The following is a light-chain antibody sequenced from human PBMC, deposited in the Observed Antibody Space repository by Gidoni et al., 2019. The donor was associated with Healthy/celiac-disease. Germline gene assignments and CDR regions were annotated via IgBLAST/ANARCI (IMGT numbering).Light chain of an antibody. CDR1: KLGDKY. J-gene: IGLJ2*01. Sequence: SYELTQPPSVSVSPGQTASITYSGDKLGDKYACWYQQKPGQSPVLVIYQDSKRTSGLPERFSGSNSGNTATLTISGTQAMDEADYYCQAWDSSTVVFGGGTKLTVL. V-gene: IGLV3-1*01. CDR2: QDS. CDR3: QAWDSSTVV.